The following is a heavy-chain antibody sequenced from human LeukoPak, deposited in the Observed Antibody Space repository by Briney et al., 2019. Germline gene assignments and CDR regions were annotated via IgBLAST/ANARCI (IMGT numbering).Heavy chain of an antibody. J-gene: IGHJ4*02. CDR1: GGTFSSYD. V-gene: IGHV1-69*04. Sequence: ASVKVSCKASGGTFSSYDISWVRQAPGQGLEWMGRIIPILGIANYAQKFQGRVTITADKSTSTAYMELSSLRSEDTAVYYCARERDYYDSSGYPTYYFDYWGQGTLVTVSS. D-gene: IGHD3-22*01. CDR3: ARERDYYDSSGYPTYYFDY. CDR2: IIPILGIA.